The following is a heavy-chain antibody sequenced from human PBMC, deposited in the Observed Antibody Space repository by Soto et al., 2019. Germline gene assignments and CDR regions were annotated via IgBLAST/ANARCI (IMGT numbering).Heavy chain of an antibody. Sequence: LRLSCAASGFTFNNYAISWVRQAPGKGLEWVCAFGGSGGGSFYADSVKGRFTISRDNSKNTLYLQMSSLRADDTAVYYCAKVDTAMVIFDYWGQGTLVTVSS. CDR1: GFTFNNYA. J-gene: IGHJ4*02. CDR3: AKVDTAMVIFDY. CDR2: FGGSGGGS. V-gene: IGHV3-23*01. D-gene: IGHD5-18*01.